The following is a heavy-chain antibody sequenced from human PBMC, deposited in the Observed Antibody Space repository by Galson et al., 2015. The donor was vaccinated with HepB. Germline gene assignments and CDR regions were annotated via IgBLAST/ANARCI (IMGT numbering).Heavy chain of an antibody. V-gene: IGHV3-23*01. CDR3: AKVPNFYCSGGNCYFGY. D-gene: IGHD2-15*01. CDR1: GFTFSRSA. CDR2: ITGSGGST. Sequence: SLRLSCAASGFTFSRSAMSWVRQAPGKGLEWVSGITGSGGSTYYADSVKGRLTISRDNSKNTLYLQMNSLRAEDTAIYYCAKVPNFYCSGGNCYFGYWGQGTLVTVSS. J-gene: IGHJ4*02.